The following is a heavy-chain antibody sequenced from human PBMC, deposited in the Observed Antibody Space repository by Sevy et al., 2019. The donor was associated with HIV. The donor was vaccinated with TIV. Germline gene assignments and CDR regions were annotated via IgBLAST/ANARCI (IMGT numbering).Heavy chain of an antibody. CDR1: GGSISSGGYY. D-gene: IGHD1-26*01. J-gene: IGHJ3*01. CDR2: ISYSGST. Sequence: SETLSLTCTVSGGSISSGGYYWSWIRQHPGKGLEWIGYISYSGSTNYKPSLKSRVTISADTSKNQFSLRLSSVTAADTAVYYCARATNLNAFDFWGQGTMVTVSS. V-gene: IGHV4-31*03. CDR3: ARATNLNAFDF.